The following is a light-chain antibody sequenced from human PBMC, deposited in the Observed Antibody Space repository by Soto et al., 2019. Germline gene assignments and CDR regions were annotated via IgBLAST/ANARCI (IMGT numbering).Light chain of an antibody. J-gene: IGLJ1*01. Sequence: QSALTQPASASGSPGQSITISCTGTSSDFGSYNLVSWYQQHPGKAPKLMIYEDSKRPSGVSNRFSGSKSGNTASLTISGLQAEDDADYYCCSYAGSSTYVFGTGTKLTVL. CDR1: SSDFGSYNL. CDR3: CSYAGSSTYV. CDR2: EDS. V-gene: IGLV2-23*01.